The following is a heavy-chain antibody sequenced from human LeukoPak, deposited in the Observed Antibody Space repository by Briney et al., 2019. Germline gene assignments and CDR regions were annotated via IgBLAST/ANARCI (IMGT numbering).Heavy chain of an antibody. Sequence: GGSLRLSCAASGFTFSSYAMSWVRQAPGKGLEWVSAISGSGGSTYYADSVKGRFTISRDKSKNTLYLQMNSLRAEDTAVYYCAKGDSSGWYLLSYFDYWGQGTLVTVSS. CDR3: AKGDSSGWYLLSYFDY. V-gene: IGHV3-23*01. CDR2: ISGSGGST. CDR1: GFTFSSYA. D-gene: IGHD6-19*01. J-gene: IGHJ4*02.